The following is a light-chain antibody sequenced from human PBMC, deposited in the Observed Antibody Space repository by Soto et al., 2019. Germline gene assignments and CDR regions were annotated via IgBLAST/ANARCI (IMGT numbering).Light chain of an antibody. CDR1: QSVSSY. V-gene: IGKV3-11*01. J-gene: IGKJ1*01. CDR2: DAS. CDR3: QQRSNWPWT. Sequence: EIVLTQSPATLSLSPGERATLSCRASQSVSSYLAWYQQKPGQAPRLLIYDASNGATGIPARFSGSGFGTDFTLTISSLEPEDFSVYYCQQRSNWPWTFGQWTKMEIK.